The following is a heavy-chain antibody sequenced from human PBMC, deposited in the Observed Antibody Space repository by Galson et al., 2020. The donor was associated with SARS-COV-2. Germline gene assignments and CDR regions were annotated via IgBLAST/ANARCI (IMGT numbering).Heavy chain of an antibody. Sequence: GESLKISCAASGFTFSDYTMIWVRQAPGKGLEWVSSIFGSGSHSYYADSVKGRFTISRDSAKSSLYLQMNNLGADDTAVYYCARDLGPAPMIKWYFDLWGRGALVTVSS. CDR1: GFTFSDYT. V-gene: IGHV3-21*01. D-gene: IGHD3-16*01. CDR2: IFGSGSHS. CDR3: ARDLGPAPMIKWYFDL. J-gene: IGHJ2*01.